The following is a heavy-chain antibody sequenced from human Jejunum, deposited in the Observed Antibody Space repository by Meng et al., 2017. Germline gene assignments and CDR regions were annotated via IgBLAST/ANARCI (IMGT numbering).Heavy chain of an antibody. D-gene: IGHD3-10*01. J-gene: IGHJ5*02. CDR3: ATHFGFSFDP. V-gene: IGHV4-4*02. CDR2: IDNRGSA. CDR1: VDSIRGTKW. Sequence: QVQLQASGPGLCTPSGTLSLTCAVSVDSIRGTKWGGWVRRPPGKGLDWIGQIDNRGSASYNPSLKSRVTMSVDKSKNQMSLELTSVTAADTAVYFCATHFGFSFDPWGQGTLVTVAS.